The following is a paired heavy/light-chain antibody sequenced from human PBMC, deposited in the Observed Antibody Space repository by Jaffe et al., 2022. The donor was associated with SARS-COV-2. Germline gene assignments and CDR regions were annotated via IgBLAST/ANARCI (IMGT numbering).Light chain of an antibody. CDR1: SSDVGGYNY. Sequence: QSALTQPRSVSGSPGQSVTISCTGTSSDVGGYNYVSWYQQHPGKAPKLMIYDVSKRPSGVPDRFSGSKSGNTASLTISGLQAEDEADYYCCSYAGSSGVFGGGTKLTVL. CDR2: DVS. J-gene: IGLJ3*02. CDR3: CSYAGSSGV. V-gene: IGLV2-11*01.
Heavy chain of an antibody. V-gene: IGHV1-18*01. Sequence: QVQLVQSGAEVKKPGASVKVSCKASGYTFTSYGISWVRQAPGQGLEWMGWISAYNGNTNYAQKLQGRVTMTTDTSTSTAYMELRSLRSDDTAVYYCARVSVLLWFGEERAYYMDVWGKGTTVTVSS. CDR2: ISAYNGNT. J-gene: IGHJ6*03. CDR3: ARVSVLLWFGEERAYYMDV. CDR1: GYTFTSYG. D-gene: IGHD3-10*01.